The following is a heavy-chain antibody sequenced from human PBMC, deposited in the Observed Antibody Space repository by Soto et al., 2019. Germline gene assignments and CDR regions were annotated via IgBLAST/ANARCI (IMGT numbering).Heavy chain of an antibody. D-gene: IGHD6-19*01. V-gene: IGHV1-2*02. J-gene: IGHJ4*02. CDR2: INPNSDVT. Sequence: ASVKVSCKASGYTFTGYYMHWLRQAPGQGLEWMGWINPNSDVTNYAQKFQGRVTMTRDTSISTAYMELSRLRSDDTAVYYCARDNLANRGGIPVAGTYWGQGTLVTVSS. CDR3: ARDNLANRGGIPVAGTY. CDR1: GYTFTGYY.